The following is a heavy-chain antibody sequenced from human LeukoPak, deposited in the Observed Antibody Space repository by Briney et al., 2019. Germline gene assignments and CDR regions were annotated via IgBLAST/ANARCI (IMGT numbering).Heavy chain of an antibody. V-gene: IGHV4-59*01. J-gene: IGHJ6*03. CDR3: ARGTGDYPLYYYYYMDV. CDR1: GGSISSYY. Sequence: SETLSLTCTVSGGSISSYYWSWIRQPPGKGLEWIGYIYYSGSTNSNPSLKSRVTISVDTSKNQFSLKLSSVTAADTAVYYCARGTGDYPLYYYYYMDVWGKGTTVAVSS. CDR2: IYYSGST. D-gene: IGHD4-17*01.